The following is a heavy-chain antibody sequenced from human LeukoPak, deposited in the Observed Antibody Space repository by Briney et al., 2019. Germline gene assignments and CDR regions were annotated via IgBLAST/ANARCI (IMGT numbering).Heavy chain of an antibody. CDR3: AQWGDIAAAGTDYYYGMDV. CDR1: GGTFSSYA. D-gene: IGHD6-13*01. CDR2: IIPIFGTA. J-gene: IGHJ6*02. Sequence: SLKVSCKASGGTFSSYAISWVRQAPGQGLEWMGGIIPIFGTANYAQKFQGRVTITADESTSTAYMELSSLRSEDTAVYYCAQWGDIAAAGTDYYYGMDVWGQGTTVTVSS. V-gene: IGHV1-69*01.